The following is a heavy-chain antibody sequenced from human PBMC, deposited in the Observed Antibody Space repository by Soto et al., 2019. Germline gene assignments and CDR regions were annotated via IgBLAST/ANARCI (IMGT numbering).Heavy chain of an antibody. D-gene: IGHD2-2*01. CDR1: GFSRSTSGVG. V-gene: IGHV2-5*02. CDR3: AHRLCQPDAYYLDY. Sequence: QITLKESGPPLVKPTQTLTLTCTFSGFSRSTSGVGVGWIRQPPGKALEWLALIYWDDDKRYSPSLKNRLTITKDTSKNKVVLTMTNMDPVDTATYYCAHRLCQPDAYYLDYWGQGTLVTVSS. CDR2: IYWDDDK. J-gene: IGHJ4*02.